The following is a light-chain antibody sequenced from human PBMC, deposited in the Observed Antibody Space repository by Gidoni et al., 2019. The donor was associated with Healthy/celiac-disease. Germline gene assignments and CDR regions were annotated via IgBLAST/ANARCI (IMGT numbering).Light chain of an antibody. Sequence: IQMTQSPSSLSASVGDRVTITCRASQSSSRYLNWSQQKPGKAPKLLIYAASSLQSGVASRFSGSGSGTEFTLTISSLQPEDFATYYCQQSDSTLTFGGGTKVEIK. CDR2: AAS. CDR1: QSSSRY. V-gene: IGKV1-39*01. J-gene: IGKJ4*01. CDR3: QQSDSTLT.